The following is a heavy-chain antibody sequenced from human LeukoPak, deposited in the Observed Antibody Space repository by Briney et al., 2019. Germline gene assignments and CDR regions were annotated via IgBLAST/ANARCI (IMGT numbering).Heavy chain of an antibody. Sequence: GGSLRLSCAASGFTFSSYWMSRVRQAPGKGLEWVANVKQDGSEKYYVDSVKGRFTISRDNAKNSLYLQMNSLRAEDTAVYYCARASRVVAAIRVAEFDYWGQGTLVTVSS. V-gene: IGHV3-7*04. CDR2: VKQDGSEK. J-gene: IGHJ4*02. CDR3: ARASRVVAAIRVAEFDY. D-gene: IGHD2-15*01. CDR1: GFTFSSYW.